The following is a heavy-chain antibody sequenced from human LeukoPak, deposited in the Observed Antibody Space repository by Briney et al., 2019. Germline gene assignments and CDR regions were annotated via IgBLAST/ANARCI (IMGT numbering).Heavy chain of an antibody. J-gene: IGHJ6*02. CDR3: AAPLQYCSGGSCYSGYYYGMDV. CDR1: GYSFTSYW. D-gene: IGHD2-15*01. CDR2: IDPSDSYT. V-gene: IGHV5-10-1*01. Sequence: GESLKISCKGSGYSFTSYWISWVRQMPGKGLEWMGRIDPSDSYTNYSPSFQGHVTISADKSISTAYLQWSSLKASDTAMYYCAAPLQYCSGGSCYSGYYYGMDVWGQGTTVTVSS.